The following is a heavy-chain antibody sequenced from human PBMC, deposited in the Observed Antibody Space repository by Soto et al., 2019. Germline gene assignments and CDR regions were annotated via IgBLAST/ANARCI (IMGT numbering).Heavy chain of an antibody. CDR3: AKDLGYYDSSHYYGMDV. CDR2: ISYDGSNK. Sequence: HPGGSLRLSCAASGFTFSSYGMHWVRQAPGEGLEWVAVISYDGSNKYYADSVKGRFTISRDNSKSTLYLQMNSLRAEDTAVYYCAKDLGYYDSSHYYGMDVWGQGTTVTVSS. CDR1: GFTFSSYG. J-gene: IGHJ6*02. V-gene: IGHV3-30*18. D-gene: IGHD3-22*01.